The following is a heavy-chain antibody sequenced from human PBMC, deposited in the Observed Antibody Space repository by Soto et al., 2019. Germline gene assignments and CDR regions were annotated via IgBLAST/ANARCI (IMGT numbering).Heavy chain of an antibody. CDR3: ARGLCDGGSCYDNYYGMDV. CDR1: GGTFSSYA. V-gene: IGHV1-69*13. D-gene: IGHD2-15*01. CDR2: IIPILGTA. J-gene: IGHJ6*02. Sequence: SVKVSCKASGGTFSSYAISWVRQAPGQGLEWMGGIIPILGTANYAQKFQGRVTITADESTSTAYMELSSLRSEDTAVYYCARGLCDGGSCYDNYYGMDVWGQGTTVTVSS.